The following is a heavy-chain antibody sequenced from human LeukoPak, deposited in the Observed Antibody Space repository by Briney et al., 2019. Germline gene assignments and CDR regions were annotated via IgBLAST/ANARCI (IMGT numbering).Heavy chain of an antibody. D-gene: IGHD2-2*01. CDR2: MISIFGIA. Sequence: SVKVSCKASGGTFSSYAISWVRQAPGQGLEWMGRMISIFGIANYAQKFQGRVTINAAKSTSTAYMELSSLRSEDTAVYYCARQEATFCTTTSCYSPFNYYYGMDVWGQGTTVTVSS. V-gene: IGHV1-69*04. CDR3: ARQEATFCTTTSCYSPFNYYYGMDV. CDR1: GGTFSSYA. J-gene: IGHJ6*02.